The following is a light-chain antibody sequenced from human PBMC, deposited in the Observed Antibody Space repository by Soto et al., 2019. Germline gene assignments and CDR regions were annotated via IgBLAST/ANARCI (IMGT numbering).Light chain of an antibody. CDR3: QQLNIYPIT. CDR1: QGISSD. J-gene: IGKJ5*01. CDR2: GAS. Sequence: DIQLTQSPSFLSASVGDRVTITCRASQGISSDLAWYQQEPGKAPNLLIYGASNLQTGVPSRFSGSGSGTEFPLTISSLQPEVFATYYCQQLNIYPITFGQGTRLEIK. V-gene: IGKV1-9*01.